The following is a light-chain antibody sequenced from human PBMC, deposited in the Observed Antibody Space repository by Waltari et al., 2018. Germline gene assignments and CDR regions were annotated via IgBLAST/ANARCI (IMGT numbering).Light chain of an antibody. CDR1: QSVGTS. CDR2: RAS. V-gene: IGKV3-15*01. Sequence: EIVMTQAPAPRSVSPVDRVTLSCSASQSVGTSLAGYQQRPGRAPRLLVYRASTRASEIPARFSGRRSGTDFTLSISTLQSDDFAVSYCQQYDDWPRKFGQGTKVEIK. J-gene: IGKJ1*01. CDR3: QQYDDWPRK.